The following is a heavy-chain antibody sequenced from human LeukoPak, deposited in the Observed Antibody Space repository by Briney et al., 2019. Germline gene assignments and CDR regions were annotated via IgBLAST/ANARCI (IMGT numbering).Heavy chain of an antibody. CDR3: ARDHGNVVVPAASDY. Sequence: GASVKVSCKASGYTFTGYYMHWVRQAPGQGLEWMGWISAYNGNTNYAQKLQGRVTMTTDTSTSTAYMELRSLRSDDTAVYYCARDHGNVVVPAASDYWGQGTLVTVSS. J-gene: IGHJ4*02. V-gene: IGHV1-18*04. D-gene: IGHD2-2*01. CDR1: GYTFTGYY. CDR2: ISAYNGNT.